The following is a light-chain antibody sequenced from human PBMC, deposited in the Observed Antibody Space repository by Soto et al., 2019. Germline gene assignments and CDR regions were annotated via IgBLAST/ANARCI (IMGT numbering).Light chain of an antibody. V-gene: IGKV3-20*01. CDR1: ESVSSTY. CDR3: QQYDGSPQT. J-gene: IGKJ2*01. Sequence: DIVLTQSPCTLSLSPGERATLSCRASESVSSTYVAWYQQKPGQAPSLLIYGASSRPTDIPDRFSGSGSGTDFTLTISRLEPEDFAVYYCQQYDGSPQTFGQGTKLEIK. CDR2: GAS.